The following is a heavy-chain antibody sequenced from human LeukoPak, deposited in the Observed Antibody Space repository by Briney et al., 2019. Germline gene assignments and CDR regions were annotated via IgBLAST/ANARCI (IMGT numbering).Heavy chain of an antibody. CDR2: IYSGGGT. Sequence: GGSLRLSCAASGFTVSTNYMSWVHQAPGKGLEWVSLIYSGGGTYYADSVKGRFTISRDNSRNTLSLQMNSLRVDDTAVYYCARGFRSVTTWGYFDYWGQGALVTVSS. J-gene: IGHJ4*02. D-gene: IGHD4-17*01. V-gene: IGHV3-66*01. CDR3: ARGFRSVTTWGYFDY. CDR1: GFTVSTNY.